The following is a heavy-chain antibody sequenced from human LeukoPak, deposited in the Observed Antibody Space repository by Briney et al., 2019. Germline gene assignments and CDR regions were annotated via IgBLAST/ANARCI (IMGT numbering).Heavy chain of an antibody. D-gene: IGHD1-26*01. J-gene: IGHJ4*02. CDR3: AKARYSGSPALDF. Sequence: GGALRLSCAASGFTFSNNGMHWVRQTPGKGLEWVAFTRYDESKTFYGDSVRGRFTISRDNSKNTLYLQMNSLTTDDSAVYYCAKARYSGSPALDFWGQGTLVTVSS. CDR1: GFTFSNNG. V-gene: IGHV3-30*02. CDR2: TRYDESKT.